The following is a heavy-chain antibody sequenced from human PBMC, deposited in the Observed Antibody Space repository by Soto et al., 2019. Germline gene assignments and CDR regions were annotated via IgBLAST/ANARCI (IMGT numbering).Heavy chain of an antibody. CDR3: ARESNWNYPHY. D-gene: IGHD1-7*01. Sequence: ASLKVSCKSSGYTFTSYAMHWVRQAPGQRLEWMGWINAGNGNTKYSQKFQGRVTITRDTSASTAYMELSSLRSEDTAVYYCARESNWNYPHYWGQGTLVTVSS. CDR2: INAGNGNT. V-gene: IGHV1-3*01. CDR1: GYTFTSYA. J-gene: IGHJ4*02.